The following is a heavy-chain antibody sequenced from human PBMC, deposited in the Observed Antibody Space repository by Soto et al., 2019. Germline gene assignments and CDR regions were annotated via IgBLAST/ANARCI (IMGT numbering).Heavy chain of an antibody. V-gene: IGHV1-46*01. J-gene: IGHJ3*01. Sequence: QVQLVQSGAEVKKPGASVKVSCKASGYTFTSYYMHWVRQAPGQGLEWMGIINPSGGSTSYGQKFQGRVTMTRDTSTSTVYMELSSLRSEDTAVYYCAREATLAAATYDAFDVWGQGTMVTVSS. D-gene: IGHD6-13*01. CDR2: INPSGGST. CDR1: GYTFTSYY. CDR3: AREATLAAATYDAFDV.